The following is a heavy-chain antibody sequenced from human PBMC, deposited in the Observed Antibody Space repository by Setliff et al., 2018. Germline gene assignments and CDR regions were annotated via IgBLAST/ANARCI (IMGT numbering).Heavy chain of an antibody. CDR2: IKQDGSTK. V-gene: IGHV3-7*01. CDR3: VRDDADNYDAFDN. J-gene: IGHJ3*02. CDR1: GFSFSRHR. D-gene: IGHD3-22*01. Sequence: PGGSLRLSCVVSGFSFSRHRMSWVRQAPGKGLEWVADIKQDGSTKYYLDSVKGRFTISRDNAKRSLYLQMNGLRADDTGVYYCVRDDADNYDAFDNWGQGTLVTVSS.